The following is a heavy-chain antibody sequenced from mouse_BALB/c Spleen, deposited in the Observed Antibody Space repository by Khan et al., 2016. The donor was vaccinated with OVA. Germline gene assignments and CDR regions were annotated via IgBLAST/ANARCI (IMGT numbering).Heavy chain of an antibody. Sequence: EVELVESGGGLVKPGASLKLSCAPSGFAFSSYDMSWVRQTPEKRLEWVATISGTGIYTYYPDSVKGRFTISRDNARNTLYLQMSSLRSEDTALYYCARPSYYGNPWFTYWGQGTLVTVSA. CDR3: ARPSYYGNPWFTY. CDR1: GFAFSSYD. J-gene: IGHJ3*01. CDR2: ISGTGIYT. V-gene: IGHV5-9*02. D-gene: IGHD2-10*01.